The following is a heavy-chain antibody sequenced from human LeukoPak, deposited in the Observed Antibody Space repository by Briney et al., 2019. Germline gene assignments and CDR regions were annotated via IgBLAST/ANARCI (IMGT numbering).Heavy chain of an antibody. J-gene: IGHJ4*02. CDR2: INHSGST. Sequence: PSETLSLTCAVYGGSFSGYYWSWIRQPPGKRLEWIGEINHSGSTNYNPSLMSRVTISVDTSKNQFSLKLSSVTAADTAVYYCASYPHDYGDYGGLDYWGQGTLVTVSS. V-gene: IGHV4-34*01. CDR1: GGSFSGYY. D-gene: IGHD4-17*01. CDR3: ASYPHDYGDYGGLDY.